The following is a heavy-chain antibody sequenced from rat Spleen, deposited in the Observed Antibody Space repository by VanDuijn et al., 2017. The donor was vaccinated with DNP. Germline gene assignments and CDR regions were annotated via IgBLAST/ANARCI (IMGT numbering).Heavy chain of an antibody. Sequence: EVNLVESGGGLVQPGKSLKVSCVTSGFNFKDSWMGWVRQAPGKGLEWIGEINKDGSIINHTPSLEDRFTISRDNGQNSLFLQMIKVGSEDTAIYYCVTRGTGSDNWFADWGQGTPVTVSS. J-gene: IGHJ3*01. CDR3: VTRGTGSDNWFAD. CDR2: INKDGSII. CDR1: GFNFKDSW. D-gene: IGHD5-1*01. V-gene: IGHV4-2*01.